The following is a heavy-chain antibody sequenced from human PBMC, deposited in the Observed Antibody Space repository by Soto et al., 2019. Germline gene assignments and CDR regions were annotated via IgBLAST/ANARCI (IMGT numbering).Heavy chain of an antibody. V-gene: IGHV3-15*01. D-gene: IGHD1-1*01. Sequence: GGSLIVSCAAAGFPFSNAWMSWVRPTPGKGLEWVGRIKSKTDGGTTDYAAPVKGRFTISRDDSKNTLYLQMNSLKTEDTAVYYCTTSTGTNRSTYYYYYYMDVWGKGTTVTVSS. CDR1: GFPFSNAW. CDR3: TTSTGTNRSTYYYYYYMDV. J-gene: IGHJ6*03. CDR2: IKSKTDGGTT.